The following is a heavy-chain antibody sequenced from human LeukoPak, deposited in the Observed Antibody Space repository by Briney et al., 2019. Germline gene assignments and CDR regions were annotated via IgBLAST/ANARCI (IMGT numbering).Heavy chain of an antibody. CDR2: TSTSGGII. D-gene: IGHD3-10*01. J-gene: IGHJ3*02. CDR1: GFTFSDYY. CDR3: AREAPPMLRGVIGDALEI. V-gene: IGHV3-11*01. Sequence: GGSLRLSCAASGFTFSDYYMNWIRQAPGKGLEWVSCTSTSGGIIYYADSVKGRFTISRDDAKKSLYLQMNSLRAEDTAVYYCAREAPPMLRGVIGDALEIWGQGTMVTVSS.